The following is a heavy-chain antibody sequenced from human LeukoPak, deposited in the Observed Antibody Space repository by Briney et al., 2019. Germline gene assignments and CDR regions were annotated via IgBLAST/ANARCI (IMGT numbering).Heavy chain of an antibody. CDR1: GFTLSSYW. CDR3: TRGDVGYYGYFDH. Sequence: GGSLRLSCAASGFTLSSYWMHWVRQVPGKGLVWVSRINTDGSSTSYADSVKGRFTISRGNARNTLYLEMNSLRTEDTAVYYCTRGDVGYYGYFDHWGQGTLVTVSS. D-gene: IGHD4-17*01. J-gene: IGHJ4*02. CDR2: INTDGSST. V-gene: IGHV3-74*01.